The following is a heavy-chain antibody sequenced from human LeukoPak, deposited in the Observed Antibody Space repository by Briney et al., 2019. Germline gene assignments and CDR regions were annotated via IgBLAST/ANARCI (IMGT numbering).Heavy chain of an antibody. Sequence: SETLSLTCTVSGYSISSGYYWGWIRQPPGKGLEWIGSIYHSGSTYYNPSLKSRVTISVDTSKNQFSLKLSSVTAADTAVYYCARGAWIQLWLSYWGQGTLVTVSS. D-gene: IGHD5-18*01. CDR3: ARGAWIQLWLSY. CDR2: IYHSGST. V-gene: IGHV4-38-2*02. J-gene: IGHJ4*02. CDR1: GYSISSGYY.